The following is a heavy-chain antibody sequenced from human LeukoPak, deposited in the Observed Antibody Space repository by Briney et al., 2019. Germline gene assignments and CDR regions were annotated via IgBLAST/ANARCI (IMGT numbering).Heavy chain of an antibody. CDR1: GFTFSTYG. V-gene: IGHV3-30*18. CDR2: ISYDGSNK. J-gene: IGHJ5*02. CDR3: AKDVSWNWFDP. Sequence: PGGSLRLSCAVSGFTFSTYGMHWVRQAPGKGLEWVAVISYDGSNKYYADSVKGRFTISRDNSKNTLYLQMNTLRAEDTAVYYCAKDVSWNWFDPWGQGTLVTVSS.